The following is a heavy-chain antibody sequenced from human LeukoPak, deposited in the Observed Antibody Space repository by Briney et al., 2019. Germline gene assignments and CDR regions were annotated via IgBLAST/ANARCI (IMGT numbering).Heavy chain of an antibody. CDR1: GFTFSRYE. CDR2: ISSSGSTI. CDR3: ARDAYSGYDFDY. Sequence: GGSLRLSCAASGFTFSRYEMNWVRQAPGKGLEWVSYISSSGSTIYYADSVKGRFTISRDNAKNSLYLQMNSLRAEDTAVYYCARDAYSGYDFDYWGQGTLVTVSS. J-gene: IGHJ4*02. D-gene: IGHD5-12*01. V-gene: IGHV3-48*03.